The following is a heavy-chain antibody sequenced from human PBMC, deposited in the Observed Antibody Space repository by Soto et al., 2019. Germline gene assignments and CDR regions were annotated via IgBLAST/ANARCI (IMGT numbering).Heavy chain of an antibody. CDR3: ARMGYCSGATCWDSFDS. D-gene: IGHD2-15*01. CDR2: IKEDGSEK. V-gene: IGHV3-7*03. Sequence: EVQLVESGGGLVQPGESLRLSCAASGFTFSTYWMSWVRQAPGKGLEWVANIKEDGSEKYYVDSVKGRFSISRDNAKNSLYLQMNSLRAADTAVYYCARMGYCSGATCWDSFDSWGQGALVTVSS. J-gene: IGHJ4*02. CDR1: GFTFSTYW.